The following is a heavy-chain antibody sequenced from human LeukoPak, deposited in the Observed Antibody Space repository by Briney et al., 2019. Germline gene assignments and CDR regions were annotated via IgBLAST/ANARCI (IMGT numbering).Heavy chain of an antibody. Sequence: AGGSLRLSCAASGFTVSSNYMSWVRQAPGKGLEWVSVIYSGGSTYYADSVKGRFTISRDNSKNTLYLQMNSLRAEDTAVYYCARDRDLYSSSWYFGYWGQGTLVTVSS. CDR2: IYSGGST. V-gene: IGHV3-66*02. CDR3: ARDRDLYSSSWYFGY. J-gene: IGHJ4*02. D-gene: IGHD6-13*01. CDR1: GFTVSSNY.